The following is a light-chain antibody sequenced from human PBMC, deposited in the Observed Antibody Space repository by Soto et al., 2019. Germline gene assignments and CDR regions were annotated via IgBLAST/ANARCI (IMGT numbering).Light chain of an antibody. CDR2: DAS. CDR1: QSISSW. V-gene: IGKV1-5*01. Sequence: DIQVTQSPSTLFASLGDRVTITCRASQSISSWLAWYQRKPGRAPNLLIYDASSLQSGVPSRFSGSGSGTDFTLTISSLQPEDFATYYCLQDYFYPRTFGQGTKVDIK. J-gene: IGKJ1*01. CDR3: LQDYFYPRT.